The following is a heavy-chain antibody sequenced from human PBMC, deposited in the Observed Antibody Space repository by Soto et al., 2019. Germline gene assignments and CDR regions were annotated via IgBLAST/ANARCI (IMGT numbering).Heavy chain of an antibody. D-gene: IGHD6-13*01. V-gene: IGHV3-30-3*01. CDR2: ISYDGSNN. CDR1: GFTFSSYA. CDR3: ARDRAVGTSPCGMDV. Sequence: QVQLVESGGGVVQPGRSLRLSCAASGFTFSSYAMHWVRQAPGKGLEWVALISYDGSNNYYADSVKGRFTISRDNSKNTLYLQMNSLRAEDTAVYYCARDRAVGTSPCGMDVWGQGTTVTVSS. J-gene: IGHJ6*02.